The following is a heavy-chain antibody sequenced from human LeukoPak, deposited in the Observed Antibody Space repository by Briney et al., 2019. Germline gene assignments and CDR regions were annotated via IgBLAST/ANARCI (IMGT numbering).Heavy chain of an antibody. CDR1: GFTFSNYN. CDR3: ARNLLGWELHYFDY. V-gene: IGHV3-21*01. D-gene: IGHD1-26*01. CDR2: ISSSTSYI. Sequence: GGSLRLSCAASGFTFSNYNMNWVRQTPGKGLEWVSSISSSTSYIYYADSVKGRFTISRDNAKNSLYLQMDSLRAEDTAVYYCARNLLGWELHYFDYWGQGTLVTVSS. J-gene: IGHJ4*02.